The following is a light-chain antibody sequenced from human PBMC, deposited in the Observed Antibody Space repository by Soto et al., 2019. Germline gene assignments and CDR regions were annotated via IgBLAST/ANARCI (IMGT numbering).Light chain of an antibody. Sequence: QSALIQPRSVSGSPGQSVTISCTGTSSDVGVYKYVSWYRQHPGKAPKLMIYDVITRPSGVPDRFSGSKSGKTASLTISGLQAEDEADYYCCSYAGDYTFVFGSGTKLTVL. V-gene: IGLV2-11*01. CDR1: SSDVGVYKY. J-gene: IGLJ1*01. CDR2: DVI. CDR3: CSYAGDYTFV.